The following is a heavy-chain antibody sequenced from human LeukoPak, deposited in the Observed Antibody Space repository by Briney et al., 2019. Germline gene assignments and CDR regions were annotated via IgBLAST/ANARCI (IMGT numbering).Heavy chain of an antibody. CDR2: IYHSGST. D-gene: IGHD6-19*01. CDR1: GFPFSNNP. V-gene: IGHV4-38-2*02. CDR3: ARDFMYDSSGWYPFDP. Sequence: TSGGSLRLSCVVSGFPFSNNPMNWVRQAPGKGLEWIGSIYHSGSTYYNPSLKSRVTISVDTSKNQFSLKLSSVTAADTAVYYCARDFMYDSSGWYPFDPWGQGTLVTVSS. J-gene: IGHJ5*02.